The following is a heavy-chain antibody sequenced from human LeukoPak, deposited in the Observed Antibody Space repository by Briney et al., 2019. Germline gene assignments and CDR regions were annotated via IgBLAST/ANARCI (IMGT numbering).Heavy chain of an antibody. V-gene: IGHV4-31*03. J-gene: IGHJ4*02. CDR1: GGSISSSSYY. Sequence: SETLSLTCTVSGGSISSSSYYWSWIRQHPGKGLEWIGYIYYSGSTYYNPSLKSRVTISVDTSKNQFSLKLSSVTAADTAVYYCARVALYYYGSGSYYYFDYWGQGTLVTVSS. CDR3: ARVALYYYGSGSYYYFDY. CDR2: IYYSGST. D-gene: IGHD3-10*01.